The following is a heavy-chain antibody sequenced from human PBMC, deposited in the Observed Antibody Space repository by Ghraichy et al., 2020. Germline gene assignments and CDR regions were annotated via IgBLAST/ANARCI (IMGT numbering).Heavy chain of an antibody. V-gene: IGHV4-61*01. Sequence: SETLSLTCTMSGGSVRCETAYWTWLLQPPGKGLEWLGYIFNSRSYSYNPSVRSRATISVDTPNNQFSLKLTSVSAADTAVYYCARDNGPPARRAQNFYGKDVWG. CDR1: GGSVRCETAY. CDR2: IFNSRSY. CDR3: ARDNGPPARRAQNFYGKDV. J-gene: IGHJ6*02.